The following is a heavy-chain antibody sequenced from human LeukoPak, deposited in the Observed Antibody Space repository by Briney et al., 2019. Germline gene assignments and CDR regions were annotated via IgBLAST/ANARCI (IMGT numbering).Heavy chain of an antibody. D-gene: IGHD6-19*01. CDR2: IYYSGST. V-gene: IGHV4-39*07. J-gene: IGHJ4*02. CDR1: GGSISSSSYY. CDR3: AREAHRIAVAGDFDY. Sequence: TSETLSLTCTVSGGSISSSSYYWGWIRQPPGKGLEWIGSIYYSGSTYYNPSLKSRVTISVDTSKNQFSLKLSSVTAADTAVYYCAREAHRIAVAGDFDYWGQGTLVTVSS.